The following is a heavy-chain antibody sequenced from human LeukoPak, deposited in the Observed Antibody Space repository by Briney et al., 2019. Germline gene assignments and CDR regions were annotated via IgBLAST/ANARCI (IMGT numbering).Heavy chain of an antibody. D-gene: IGHD2-15*01. V-gene: IGHV3-21*01. CDR1: GFTFSSYS. Sequence: GGSLRLSCAASGFTFSSYSMNWVRQAPGKGLEWVSSISSSSSYIYCADSVKGRFTISRDNAKNSLYLQMNSLRAEDTAVYYCASIKGYCSGGSCYYYYGMDVWGQGTTVTVSS. J-gene: IGHJ6*02. CDR3: ASIKGYCSGGSCYYYYGMDV. CDR2: ISSSSSYI.